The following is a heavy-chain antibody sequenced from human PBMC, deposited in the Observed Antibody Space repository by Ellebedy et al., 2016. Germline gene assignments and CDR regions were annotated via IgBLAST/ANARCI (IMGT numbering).Heavy chain of an antibody. J-gene: IGHJ4*02. V-gene: IGHV1-2*02. CDR2: INPNSGGT. CDR1: GYTFTVYY. Sequence: ASVKVSXXASGYTFTVYYMHWVRQAPGQGLEWMGWINPNSGGTNYVQKFQGRVTMTRDTSISTAYMELRRLRSDDTAVYYCAILTLRDGYKVHFDYWGQGTLVTVSS. CDR3: AILTLRDGYKVHFDY. D-gene: IGHD5-24*01.